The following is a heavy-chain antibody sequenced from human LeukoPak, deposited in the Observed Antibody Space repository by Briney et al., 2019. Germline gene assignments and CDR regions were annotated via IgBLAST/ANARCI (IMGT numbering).Heavy chain of an antibody. CDR2: ISSSGAKT. D-gene: IGHD6-19*01. CDR1: GFTFSSYS. V-gene: IGHV3-21*04. J-gene: IGHJ4*02. CDR3: ARQWLVNG. Sequence: GGSLRLSCAASGFTFSSYSMNWVRQAPGKGLQWVSSISSSGAKTYYADSVKGRVTISRDNSKNTLYLQMNSLRAEDTAVYYCARQWLVNGWGQGTLVTVSS.